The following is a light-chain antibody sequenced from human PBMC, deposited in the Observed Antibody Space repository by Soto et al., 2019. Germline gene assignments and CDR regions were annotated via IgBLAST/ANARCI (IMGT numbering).Light chain of an antibody. CDR2: EVI. CDR1: RSDVGDYNY. CDR3: SSYTTSSNYV. J-gene: IGLJ1*01. Sequence: QSVLAQPASVSGSPGQSITISCTATRSDVGDYNYVSWYQQHPGKAPKLIIFEVINRPSGVSNRFSGSKSGNTASLIISGLQAEDEADYYCSSYTTSSNYVFGTGTKVTVL. V-gene: IGLV2-14*01.